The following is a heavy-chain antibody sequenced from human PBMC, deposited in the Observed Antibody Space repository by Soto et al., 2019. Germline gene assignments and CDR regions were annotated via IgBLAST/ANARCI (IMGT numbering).Heavy chain of an antibody. J-gene: IGHJ3*02. V-gene: IGHV1-18*04. Sequence: QGQLVQSEAEVKKSGASVKGSCKASGYTFTTYGVTWVLKVPGQGLEWRGWSSAYNGNTKYAQKLQGRVTITTDTSTSTAYMDLRSLRSDAPDVYYCASRTWDNSDAFDIWGQGTMVTVSS. D-gene: IGHD1-26*01. CDR2: SSAYNGNT. CDR1: GYTFTTYG. CDR3: ASRTWDNSDAFDI.